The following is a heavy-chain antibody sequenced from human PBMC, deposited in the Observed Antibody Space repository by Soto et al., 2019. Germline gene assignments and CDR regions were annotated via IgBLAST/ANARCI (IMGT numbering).Heavy chain of an antibody. CDR3: TNSNWFDP. CDR2: IYYSGST. D-gene: IGHD3-10*01. CDR1: GGSISSSRYY. V-gene: IGHV4-39*01. J-gene: IGHJ5*02. Sequence: QLQLQESGPGLVKPSETLSLTCTVSGGSISSSRYYWGWIRQPPGKGLEWIGRIYYSGSTYYNPSLKSRVTRSVDTSKNQFSLKLSSGTAADTAVYYCTNSNWFDPWGQGTLVTVSS.